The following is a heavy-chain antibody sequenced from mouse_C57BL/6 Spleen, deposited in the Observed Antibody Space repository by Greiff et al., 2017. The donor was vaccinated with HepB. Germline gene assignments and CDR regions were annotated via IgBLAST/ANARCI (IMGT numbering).Heavy chain of an antibody. CDR1: GYAFSSYW. D-gene: IGHD2-2*01. CDR3: ARRGLRRDGFDY. CDR2: IYPGDGDT. J-gene: IGHJ2*01. V-gene: IGHV1-80*01. Sequence: VKLVESGAELVKPGASVKISCKASGYAFSSYWMNWVKQRPGKGLEWIGQIYPGDGDTNYNGKFKGKATLTADKSSSTAYMQLSSLTSEDSAVYFCARRGLRRDGFDYWGQGTTLTVSS.